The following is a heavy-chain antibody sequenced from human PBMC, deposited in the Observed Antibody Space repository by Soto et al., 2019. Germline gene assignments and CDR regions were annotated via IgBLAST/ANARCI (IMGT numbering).Heavy chain of an antibody. J-gene: IGHJ6*02. Sequence: GGSLRLSCAASGFTFSSYGVHWVRQAPGRGLEWVAVIWYDGSNKYYADSVKGRFTISRDNSKNTLYLQMNSLRAEDTAVYYCARALRGYSYGPGSYYYYGMDVWGQGTTVTVSS. D-gene: IGHD5-18*01. CDR2: IWYDGSNK. V-gene: IGHV3-33*01. CDR3: ARALRGYSYGPGSYYYYGMDV. CDR1: GFTFSSYG.